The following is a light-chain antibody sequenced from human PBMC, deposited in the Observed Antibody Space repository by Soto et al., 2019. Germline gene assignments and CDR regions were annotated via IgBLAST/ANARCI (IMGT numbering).Light chain of an antibody. CDR3: SSYAGTHVV. CDR1: NSEVGGYNY. Sequence: TQAPPASGSSGQAGPVPSTRNNSEVGGYNYVSWYQQPPDKAPKLMIYDVSKRPSGVPDRFSGSKSGNTASLIVSGLQAEDEADYYCSSYAGTHVVFGTGTKVTVL. V-gene: IGLV2-8*01. CDR2: DVS. J-gene: IGLJ1*01.